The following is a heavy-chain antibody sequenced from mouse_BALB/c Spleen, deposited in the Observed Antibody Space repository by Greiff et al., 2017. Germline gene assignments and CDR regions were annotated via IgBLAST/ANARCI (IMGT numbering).Heavy chain of an antibody. CDR3: ARDYGYDGPFAY. CDR1: GFTFSSYA. J-gene: IGHJ3*01. Sequence: EVQRVESGGGLVKPGGSLKLSCAASGFTFSSYAMSWVRQTPEKRLEWVATISSGGSYTYYPDSVKGRFTISRDNAKNTLYLQMSSLRSEDTAMYYCARDYGYDGPFAYWGQGTLVTVSA. V-gene: IGHV5-9-3*01. CDR2: ISSGGSYT. D-gene: IGHD2-2*01.